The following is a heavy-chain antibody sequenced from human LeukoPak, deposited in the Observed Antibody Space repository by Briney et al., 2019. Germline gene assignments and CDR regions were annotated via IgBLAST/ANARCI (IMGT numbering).Heavy chain of an antibody. D-gene: IGHD4-17*01. CDR3: ARSPDYGDYFDY. V-gene: IGHV4-39*07. J-gene: IGHJ4*02. CDR1: GGSISTSNYY. Sequence: SEPLSLTCTVSGGSISTSNYYWGWIRQPPGKGLEWIGNIFYSGSTYYSPSLKSRVTISLDASRNQFSLKLTSVTAADTAVYYCARSPDYGDYFDYWGQGTLVTVSS. CDR2: IFYSGST.